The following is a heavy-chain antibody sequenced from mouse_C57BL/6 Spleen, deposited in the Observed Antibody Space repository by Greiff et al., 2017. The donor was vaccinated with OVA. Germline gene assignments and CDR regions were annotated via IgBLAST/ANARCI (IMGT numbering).Heavy chain of an antibody. D-gene: IGHD2-5*01. CDR3: AVAYYSNYVFDY. CDR2: IDPSDSYT. J-gene: IGHJ3*01. CDR1: GYTFTSYW. V-gene: IGHV1-69*01. Sequence: QVQLQQPGAELVMPGASVKLSCKASGYTFTSYWMHWVKQRPGQGLEWIGEIDPSDSYTNYNQKFKGKSTLTVDKSSSTAYMQLSSLTSEDSAVYYCAVAYYSNYVFDYWGQGTLVTVSA.